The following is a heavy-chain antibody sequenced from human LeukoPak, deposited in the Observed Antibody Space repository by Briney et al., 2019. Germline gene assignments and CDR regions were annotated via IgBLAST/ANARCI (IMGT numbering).Heavy chain of an antibody. D-gene: IGHD4-11*01. CDR2: IYYSGST. J-gene: IGHJ4*02. CDR1: GGSISSGGYY. CDR3: ARDSGYSNYDVYYFDY. Sequence: SQTLSLTCTVSGGSISSGGYYWSWIRQHPGKGLEWIGYIYYSGSTYYNPSLKSRVTISVDTSKNQFSLKLSSVTAADTAVYYCARDSGYSNYDVYYFDYWGQGTLVTVSS. V-gene: IGHV4-31*03.